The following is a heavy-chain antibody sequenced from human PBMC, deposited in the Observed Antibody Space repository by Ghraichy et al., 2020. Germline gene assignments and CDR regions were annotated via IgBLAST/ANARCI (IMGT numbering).Heavy chain of an antibody. CDR3: ARLYSGYDYLIDY. J-gene: IGHJ4*02. CDR2: IKQDGSEK. V-gene: IGHV3-7*03. CDR1: GFTFSSYW. Sequence: GESLNISCAASGFTFSSYWMSWVRQAPGKGLEWVANIKQDGSEKYYVDSVKGRFTISRDNAKNSLYLQMNSLRAEDTAVYYCARLYSGYDYLIDYWGQGTLVTVSS. D-gene: IGHD5-12*01.